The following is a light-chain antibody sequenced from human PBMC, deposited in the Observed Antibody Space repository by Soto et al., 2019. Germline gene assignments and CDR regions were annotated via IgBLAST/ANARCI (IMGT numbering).Light chain of an antibody. Sequence: DIVMTQSPLSLPVTPGEPASISCRSSQSLLHSNGYNYLDWYLQKPGQSPQLLIYLGSNRASGVPDRVSGSGSGTDFTLKISSVEAEDVGVYYCMQALQTRLTFGGGTKVEIK. V-gene: IGKV2-28*01. CDR3: MQALQTRLT. J-gene: IGKJ4*01. CDR2: LGS. CDR1: QSLLHSNGYNY.